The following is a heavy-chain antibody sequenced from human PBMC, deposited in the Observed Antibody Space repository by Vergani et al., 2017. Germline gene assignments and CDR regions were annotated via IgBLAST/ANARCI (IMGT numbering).Heavy chain of an antibody. J-gene: IGHJ4*02. CDR1: GESIRSGSHY. CDR3: ARSRPYCTSGSCPAI. D-gene: IGHD2-15*01. V-gene: IGHV4-61*02. Sequence: QVKLQESGPGLLKPSQTLSLTCTVSGESIRSGSHYWSWIRQPAGKGPEWIGHIHTGGSTDLNPSFKSRVSISVDTSKCQFSLKLNSVTVADTAVYYCARSRPYCTSGSCPAIWGQGTLVTVSS. CDR2: IHTGGST.